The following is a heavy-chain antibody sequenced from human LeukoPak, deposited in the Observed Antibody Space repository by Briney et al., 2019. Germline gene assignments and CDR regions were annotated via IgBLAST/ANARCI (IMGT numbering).Heavy chain of an antibody. V-gene: IGHV3-74*01. J-gene: IGHJ4*01. CDR1: GFTISGYW. D-gene: IGHD3-10*01. Sequence: PGGSLRLSCAASGFTISGYWIHWVRQAPGKGLVWVSRISGDGSITAYADSVKGRFTISRDNAKNTLYLQMNSLRAEDTAVYYCARGRAGNYYNHNDYWGQGTLVTVSS. CDR3: ARGRAGNYYNHNDY. CDR2: ISGDGSIT.